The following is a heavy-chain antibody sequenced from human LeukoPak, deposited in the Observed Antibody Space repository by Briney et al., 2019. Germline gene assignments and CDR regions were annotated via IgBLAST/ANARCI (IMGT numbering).Heavy chain of an antibody. CDR3: ARHNASGNFFDF. CDR1: GYIFTNYW. CDR2: IYPADSNS. D-gene: IGHD3-10*01. J-gene: IGHJ4*02. V-gene: IGHV5-51*01. Sequence: GESLKISCKGPGYIFTNYWFGWVRQMPGKGLEWMGIIYPADSNSRYSPSFRGQVTISADKSTSTAYLQWSSLKASDTAMYYCARHNASGNFFDFWGQGTLVTVSS.